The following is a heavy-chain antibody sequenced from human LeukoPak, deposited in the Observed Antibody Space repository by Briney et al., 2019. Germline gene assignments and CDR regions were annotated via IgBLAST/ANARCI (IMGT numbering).Heavy chain of an antibody. D-gene: IGHD6-13*01. CDR3: AREGYSSSGRQFDY. CDR1: GGTFSSYA. V-gene: IGHV1-69*05. Sequence: SVKVSCKASGGTFSSYAISWVRQAPGQGLEWMGGIIPIFGIANYAQKFQGRVTITTDESTSTAYMELSSLRSEDTAVYYCAREGYSSSGRQFDYWGQGTLVTVSS. J-gene: IGHJ4*02. CDR2: IIPIFGIA.